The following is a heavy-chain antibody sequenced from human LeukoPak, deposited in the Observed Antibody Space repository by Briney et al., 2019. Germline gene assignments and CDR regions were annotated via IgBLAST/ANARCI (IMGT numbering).Heavy chain of an antibody. CDR3: AKGGVATMRDGYNYYYYYMEV. D-gene: IGHD5-24*01. CDR2: ISGSGGHT. Sequence: GGSLRLSCEAPRITFSSHAMSWVRQAPGKGLQWVSLISGSGGHTYYGDSVRGRFTISRDNSKNTVYLQMSSLRAEDTAIYYCAKGGVATMRDGYNYYYYYMEVWGRGTTVTVSS. V-gene: IGHV3-23*01. J-gene: IGHJ6*03. CDR1: RITFSSHA.